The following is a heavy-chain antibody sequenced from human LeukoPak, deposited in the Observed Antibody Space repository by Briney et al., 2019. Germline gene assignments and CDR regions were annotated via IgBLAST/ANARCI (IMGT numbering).Heavy chain of an antibody. CDR2: IYYSGST. J-gene: IGHJ1*01. V-gene: IGHV4-59*12. Sequence: SETLSLTCTVSGGSISSYYWSWIRQPPGKGLEWIGYIYYSGSTNYNPSLKSRVTISVDTSKNQLSLKLSSVTAADTAVYYCARESPGRDKYFQHWGQGTLVTVSS. CDR3: ARESPGRDKYFQH. CDR1: GGSISSYY. D-gene: IGHD2-15*01.